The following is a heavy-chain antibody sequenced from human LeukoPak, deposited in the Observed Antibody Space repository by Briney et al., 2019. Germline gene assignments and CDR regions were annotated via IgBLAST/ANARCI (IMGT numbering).Heavy chain of an antibody. D-gene: IGHD3-10*01. CDR3: ARGHYYCYGSGSYDWNYMDV. CDR2: INAGNGNT. V-gene: IGHV1-3*03. Sequence: GASVKVSCKASGYTFTSYAMHWVRQAPGQRLEWMGWINAGNGNTKYSQEFQGRVTITRDTSASTAYMELSSLRSEDMAVYYCARGHYYCYGSGSYDWNYMDVWGKGTTVTVSS. J-gene: IGHJ6*03. CDR1: GYTFTSYA.